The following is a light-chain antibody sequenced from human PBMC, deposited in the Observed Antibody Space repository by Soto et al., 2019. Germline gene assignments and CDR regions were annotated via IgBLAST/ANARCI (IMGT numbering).Light chain of an antibody. Sequence: DIQMTQSPSSLSASVGDRVTITCRASQGISTYLAWYQQKPEKVPNLLIYAASTLQSGVPSRFSGSGSGRDFTLTISSLQPEDVATYFCQKYNGGLTFGGGTKVEIK. V-gene: IGKV1-27*01. CDR3: QKYNGGLT. J-gene: IGKJ4*01. CDR2: AAS. CDR1: QGISTY.